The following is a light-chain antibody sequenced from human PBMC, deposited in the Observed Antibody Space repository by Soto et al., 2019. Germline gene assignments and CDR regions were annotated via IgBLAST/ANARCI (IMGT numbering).Light chain of an antibody. Sequence: IPLKQSPVTLSATVGARVTITCLASQSISTWLAWYQQKPGTAPKVLIYDASRLESGVPSRFSGSGSGTEFTLTISSLQPGDSATYYCQQYDSYSWTFGQGTKVDI. CDR3: QQYDSYSWT. J-gene: IGKJ1*01. CDR2: DAS. V-gene: IGKV1-5*01. CDR1: QSISTW.